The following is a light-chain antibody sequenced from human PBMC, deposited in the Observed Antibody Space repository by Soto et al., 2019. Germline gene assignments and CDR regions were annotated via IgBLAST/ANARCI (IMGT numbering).Light chain of an antibody. J-gene: IGKJ4*01. CDR1: KGRLHSDGKTY. CDR2: EVS. Sequence: EIVMTQPPPALSVTSVRAGSLAFNAIKGRLHSDGKTYLYWYLQKPGQPPQLLIYEVSNRFSGVPDRFSGTGSGTDFTLKISRVEDDDVGVYYCMQRIQPPLTFGGGTKV. V-gene: IGKV2D-29*01. CDR3: MQRIQPPLT.